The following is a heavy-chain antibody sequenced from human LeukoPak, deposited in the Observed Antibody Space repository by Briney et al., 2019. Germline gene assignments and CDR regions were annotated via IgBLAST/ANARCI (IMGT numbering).Heavy chain of an antibody. V-gene: IGHV3-7*03. J-gene: IGHJ5*02. CDR2: IKTDGSEK. CDR3: ARDYFP. D-gene: IGHD3-9*01. CDR1: GFTFSSYW. Sequence: GGSLRLSCEASGFTFSSYWMCWVRQAPGKGLEWVANIKTDGSEKYYVDSVKGRFTISRDNAKNSLYLQMNSLRAEDTAVYYCARDYFPWGQGTLVIVSS.